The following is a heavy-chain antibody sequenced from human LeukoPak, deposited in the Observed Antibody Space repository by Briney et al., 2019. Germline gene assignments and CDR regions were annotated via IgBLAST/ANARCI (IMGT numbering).Heavy chain of an antibody. Sequence: GGSLRLSCAASGFTFSTYAMTRVRQAPGKGLEWLSTIDSVRNTHYADSVKGRFTISRDNSKNTVHLQMNSLRAEDTAVYYCAKCDSGGYHLYYFDYWGQGALVTVSS. CDR3: AKCDSGGYHLYYFDY. D-gene: IGHD3-22*01. J-gene: IGHJ4*02. V-gene: IGHV3-23*01. CDR1: GFTFSTYA. CDR2: IDSVRNT.